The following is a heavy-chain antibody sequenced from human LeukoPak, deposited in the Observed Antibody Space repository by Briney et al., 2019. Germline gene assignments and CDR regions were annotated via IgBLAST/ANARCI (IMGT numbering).Heavy chain of an antibody. CDR2: ISGSGGNT. CDR1: GFTFSSYA. CDR3: AKRVTGTTRYFDS. D-gene: IGHD1-20*01. Sequence: GGSLRLSCAASGFTFSSYAMEWVRQAPGKGLEWVSYISGSGGNTYYADSVKGRFTISRDNSKNTLSLQMNSLRAEDTAVYYCAKRVTGTTRYFDSWSQGTLVTVSS. V-gene: IGHV3-23*01. J-gene: IGHJ4*02.